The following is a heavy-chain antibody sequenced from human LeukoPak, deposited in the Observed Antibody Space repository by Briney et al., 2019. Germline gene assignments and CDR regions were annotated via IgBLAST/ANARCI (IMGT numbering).Heavy chain of an antibody. J-gene: IGHJ3*02. CDR3: AVYSSGWYNTFDI. V-gene: IGHV3-7*01. CDR2: IKQDGSEK. Sequence: GGSLRLSCEASGFTFDNYWMSWVRQASGKGLEWVANIKQDGSEKYYVDSVKGRFTISRDNAKNSLFLQMNSLGAEDTAVYYCAVYSSGWYNTFDIWGQGTMVTVSS. D-gene: IGHD6-19*01. CDR1: GFTFDNYW.